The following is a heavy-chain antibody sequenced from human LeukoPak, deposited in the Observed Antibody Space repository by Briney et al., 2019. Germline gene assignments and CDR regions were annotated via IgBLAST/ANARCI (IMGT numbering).Heavy chain of an antibody. CDR1: GFTFSSYW. CDR2: INSDGSST. CDR3: XXGMRITMVRGVIPHDY. D-gene: IGHD3-10*01. J-gene: IGHJ4*02. Sequence: PGGSLRLSCAASGFTFSSYWMHWVRQAPGKGLVWVSRINSDGSSTSYADSVKGRFTISRDNAKNTLYLQTNSLRAEDTAVYYXXXGMRITMVRGVIPHDYWGQGTLVTVSS. V-gene: IGHV3-74*01.